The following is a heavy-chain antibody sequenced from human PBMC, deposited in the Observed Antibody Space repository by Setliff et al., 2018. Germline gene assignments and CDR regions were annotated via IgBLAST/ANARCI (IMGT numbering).Heavy chain of an antibody. V-gene: IGHV4-4*07. D-gene: IGHD5-18*01. Sequence: KPSETLSLTCTVSGGSISSYYWSWIRQPAGKGLEWIGRIYTSGSTNYNPSLKSRVTMSVDTSKNQFSLKLSSVTAADTAVYYCARDRRGYSYGSLGYYYYYVDVWGKGTTVTVSS. CDR3: ARDRRGYSYGSLGYYYYYVDV. CDR2: IYTSGST. CDR1: GGSISSYY. J-gene: IGHJ6*03.